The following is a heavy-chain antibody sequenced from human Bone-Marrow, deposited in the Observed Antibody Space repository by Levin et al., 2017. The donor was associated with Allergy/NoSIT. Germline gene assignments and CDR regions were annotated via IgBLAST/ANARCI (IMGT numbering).Heavy chain of an antibody. Sequence: GGSLRLSCAASGFIFRNYAMNWVRQAPGKGLEWVSQISGSGGNAHYADSVKGRFTISRDNSKNTLYLQMNSLRVEDTAVYYCAGYDTSAYHSPFDYWGQGTLVTVSS. D-gene: IGHD3-22*01. J-gene: IGHJ4*02. CDR2: ISGSGGNA. V-gene: IGHV3-23*01. CDR3: AGYDTSAYHSPFDY. CDR1: GFIFRNYA.